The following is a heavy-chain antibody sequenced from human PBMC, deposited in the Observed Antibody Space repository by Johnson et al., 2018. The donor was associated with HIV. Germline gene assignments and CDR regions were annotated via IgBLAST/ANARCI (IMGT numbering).Heavy chain of an antibody. Sequence: QVQLMESGGGVVQPGRSLRLSCAASGFTFSSYAMHWVRQAPGKGLEWVAVISYDGSNKYYADSVRGRFTISRDNSKNTLYLQMNSLRAEDTAVYYCATRKDMLTGYDAFDIWGQGTMVTVSS. V-gene: IGHV3-30-3*01. CDR1: GFTFSSYA. CDR3: ATRKDMLTGYDAFDI. D-gene: IGHD3-9*01. J-gene: IGHJ3*02. CDR2: ISYDGSNK.